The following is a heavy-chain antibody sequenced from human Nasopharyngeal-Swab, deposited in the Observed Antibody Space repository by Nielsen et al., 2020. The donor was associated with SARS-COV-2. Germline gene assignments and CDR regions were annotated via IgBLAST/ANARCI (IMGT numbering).Heavy chain of an antibody. D-gene: IGHD2-15*01. V-gene: IGHV4-59*01. CDR3: ARIGCSGGSCYCDY. CDR2: IYYNGST. J-gene: IGHJ4*02. CDR1: GGSISSYY. Sequence: SETLSLTCSVSGGSISSYYWSWIRQPPGRGLEWIGYIYYNGSTNYNPSLKSRVTISIDTSKNHFSLKLSSVTAADTAVYYCARIGCSGGSCYCDYWGQGTLVTVSS.